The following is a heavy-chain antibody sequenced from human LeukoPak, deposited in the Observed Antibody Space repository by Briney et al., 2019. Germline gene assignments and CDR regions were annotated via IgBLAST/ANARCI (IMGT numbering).Heavy chain of an antibody. CDR1: GGSFSGYY. CDR2: INHRGGT. V-gene: IGHV4-34*01. D-gene: IGHD6-19*01. CDR3: VRELAVARAAFDL. Sequence: SETLSLTCAVYGGSFSGYYWSWIRQTPGKGMEWIGEINHRGGTNYNPSLKSRVIISVDTSKNQFSLKLSSVTAADTAVYYCVRELAVARAAFDLWGQGTMVTVSS. J-gene: IGHJ3*01.